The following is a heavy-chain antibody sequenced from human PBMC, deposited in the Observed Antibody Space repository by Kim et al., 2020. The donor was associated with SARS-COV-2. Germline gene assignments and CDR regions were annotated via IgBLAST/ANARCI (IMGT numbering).Heavy chain of an antibody. V-gene: IGHV1-69*13. D-gene: IGHD2-2*01. CDR2: IIPIFGTA. J-gene: IGHJ6*02. CDR3: VTPDCSSTSCYEGPMGERYYYDYYGMDV. CDR1: GGTFSSYA. Sequence: SVKVSCKASGGTFSSYAISWVRQAPGQGLEWMGGIIPIFGTANYAQKFQGRVTITADESTSTAYMELSSLRSEDTAVYYCVTPDCSSTSCYEGPMGERYYYDYYGMDVWGQGTTVTVSS.